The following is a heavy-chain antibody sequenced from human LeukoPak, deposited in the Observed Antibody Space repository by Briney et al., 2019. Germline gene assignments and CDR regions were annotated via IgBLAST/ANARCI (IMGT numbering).Heavy chain of an antibody. J-gene: IGHJ4*02. Sequence: PGGSLRLSCAASEFTFSNYAMSWVRQPPGKGLEWVSAISGDGGGAYYADSVKGRFTISRDNSKNTLYLDMKSLTAEDTAIYCCARDPEYTYGYFGYWGQGPGVSVSS. CDR3: ARDPEYTYGYFGY. V-gene: IGHV3-23*01. CDR2: ISGDGGGA. D-gene: IGHD5-18*01. CDR1: EFTFSNYA.